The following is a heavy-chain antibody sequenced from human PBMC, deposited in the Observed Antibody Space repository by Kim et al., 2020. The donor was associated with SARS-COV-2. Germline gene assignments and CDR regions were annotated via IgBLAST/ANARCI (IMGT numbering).Heavy chain of an antibody. CDR3: ARALLTPGIMDV. Sequence: YVDSVKGRFTISRDNAKNSLYLQMNSLRAEDTAVYYCARALLTPGIMDVWGQGTTVTVSS. J-gene: IGHJ6*02. V-gene: IGHV3-7*01. D-gene: IGHD2-15*01.